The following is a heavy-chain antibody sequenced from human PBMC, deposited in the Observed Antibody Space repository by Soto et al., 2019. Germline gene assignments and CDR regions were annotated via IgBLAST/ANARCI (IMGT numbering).Heavy chain of an antibody. CDR3: AKDRVLGSSSWLYYYYYDMDV. V-gene: IGHV3-30*18. J-gene: IGHJ6*02. CDR1: GFTFSSYG. D-gene: IGHD6-13*01. CDR2: ISYDGSNK. Sequence: QVQLVESGGGVVQPGRSLRLSCAASGFTFSSYGMHWVRQAPGKGLEWVAIISYDGSNKYYADSVKGRFTISRENSKNTLHLQMNSLRAEDTAVYYCAKDRVLGSSSWLYYYYYDMDVWGQGTTVTVSS.